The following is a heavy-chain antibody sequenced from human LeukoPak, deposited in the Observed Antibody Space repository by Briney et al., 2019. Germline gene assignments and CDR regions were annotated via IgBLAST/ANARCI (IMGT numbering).Heavy chain of an antibody. Sequence: ASVKVSCKASGGTFSSCAISWVRQAPGQGLEWMGRIIPIFGTANYAQKFQGRVTITADKSTSTAYMELSSLRSEDTAVYYCARDGPSSSGDAFDIWGQGTMVTVSS. D-gene: IGHD3-10*01. V-gene: IGHV1-69*06. CDR1: GGTFSSCA. CDR3: ARDGPSSSGDAFDI. CDR2: IIPIFGTA. J-gene: IGHJ3*02.